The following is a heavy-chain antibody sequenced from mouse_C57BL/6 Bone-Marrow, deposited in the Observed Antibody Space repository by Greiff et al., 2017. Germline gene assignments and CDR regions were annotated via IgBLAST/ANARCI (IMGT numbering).Heavy chain of an antibody. CDR2: IWSGGST. D-gene: IGHD1-1*01. CDR3: ARNGITTGLDY. Sequence: VKVVESGPGLVQPSQSLSITCTVSGFSLTSSGVHWVRQSPGKGLEWLGVIWSGGSTDYNAAFISRLSISKDNSKSQVFFKMNSLQADDTAIYYCARNGITTGLDYWGQGTTLTVSS. V-gene: IGHV2-2*01. CDR1: GFSLTSSG. J-gene: IGHJ2*01.